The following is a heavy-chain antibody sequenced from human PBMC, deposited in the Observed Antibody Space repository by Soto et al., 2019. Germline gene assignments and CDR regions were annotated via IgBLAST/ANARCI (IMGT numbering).Heavy chain of an antibody. CDR3: ARRPVTYYFDY. Sequence: GGSLRLSCAASGFTFSNYAMHWVRQAPGKGLEWVAVISYDGSNTYYADSVKGRFTISRDNSKNTLYLQMDSLRAEDTAVYFCARRPVTYYFDYWGQGTPVTVSS. D-gene: IGHD4-17*01. CDR1: GFTFSNYA. V-gene: IGHV3-30-3*01. J-gene: IGHJ4*02. CDR2: ISYDGSNT.